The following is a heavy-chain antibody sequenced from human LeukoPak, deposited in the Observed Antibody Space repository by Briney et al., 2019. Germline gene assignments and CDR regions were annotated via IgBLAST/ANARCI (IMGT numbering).Heavy chain of an antibody. CDR2: IYYSGST. CDR1: GGSISSSSYY. Sequence: SETLSLTCTVSGGSISSSSYYWGWIRQPPGKGLEWIVSIYYSGSTYYNPSLKSRVTISVDTSKNQFSLKLSSVTAADTAVYYCARQGYDFWSGYPGHYYYYMDVWGKGTTVTVSS. V-gene: IGHV4-39*01. J-gene: IGHJ6*03. D-gene: IGHD3-3*01. CDR3: ARQGYDFWSGYPGHYYYYMDV.